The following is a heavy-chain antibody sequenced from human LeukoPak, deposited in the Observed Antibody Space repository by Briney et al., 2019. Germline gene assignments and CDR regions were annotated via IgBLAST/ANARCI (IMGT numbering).Heavy chain of an antibody. J-gene: IGHJ4*02. V-gene: IGHV3-11*03. Sequence: GSLRLSCAASGFTFSDYYMSWIRQAPGKGLEWVSYISSSSSYTNYADFVKGRFTISRDNAKNSLYLQMNSLRAEDTAVYYCASARGSYRYGDYWGQGTLVTVSS. CDR3: ASARGSYRYGDY. CDR2: ISSSSSYT. D-gene: IGHD3-16*02. CDR1: GFTFSDYY.